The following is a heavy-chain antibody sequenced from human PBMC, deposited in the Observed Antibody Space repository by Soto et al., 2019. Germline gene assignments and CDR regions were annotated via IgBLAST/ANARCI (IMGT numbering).Heavy chain of an antibody. CDR3: AKLSPHSYAYFDL. CDR2: ISGSSDST. Sequence: EVQLLESGGVLVQPGGSLRLSCAASGFTFSSYVMTWVRQAPGKGLEWVSVISGSSDSTNYADSVKGRFTISRDNSKNTLYLQQNSLRAEDTAVYYCAKLSPHSYAYFDLWCRGTLVTVSS. D-gene: IGHD3-10*01. V-gene: IGHV3-23*01. J-gene: IGHJ2*01. CDR1: GFTFSSYV.